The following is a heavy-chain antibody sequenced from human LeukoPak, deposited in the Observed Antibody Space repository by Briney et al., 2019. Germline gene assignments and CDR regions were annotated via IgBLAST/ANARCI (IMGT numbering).Heavy chain of an antibody. CDR3: AKRGNPAVGHHYLDV. Sequence: GGSLRLSCAASGFAFSYYDMSWVRQAPGKGLEWVASITLSGGSTFYADSVKGRFTISRDNSKNTLYLQMNSLSAEDTAGYYCAKRGNPAVGHHYLDVWGKGTTVSVSS. D-gene: IGHD2-2*01. J-gene: IGHJ6*03. V-gene: IGHV3-23*01. CDR2: ITLSGGST. CDR1: GFAFSYYD.